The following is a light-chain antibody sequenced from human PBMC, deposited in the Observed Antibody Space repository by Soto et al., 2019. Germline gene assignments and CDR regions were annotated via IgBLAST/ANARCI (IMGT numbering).Light chain of an antibody. V-gene: IGLV1-47*01. CDR3: AAWYDLLSGV. CDR1: STNIRNND. J-gene: IGLJ3*02. Sequence: QSVLTQPPSASGTPGQRVTISCSGSSTNIRNNDVYWYQQFPGTAPRLLIYRNDQRPSGVPDRFSGSKSGTSASLAISGLRSEDEADYYCAAWYDLLSGVLGGGTKLTVL. CDR2: RND.